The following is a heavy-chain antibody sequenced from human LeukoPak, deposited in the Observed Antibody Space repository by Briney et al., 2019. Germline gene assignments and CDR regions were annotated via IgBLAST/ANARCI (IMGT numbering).Heavy chain of an antibody. V-gene: IGHV4-34*01. CDR3: ARRGRYCTNGVCYSWGAFDY. Sequence: SETLSLTCAVYGGSFSGYYWSWIRQPPGKGLEWIRSIYYSGSTYYNPSLKSRVTISVDTSKNQFSLKLSSVTAADTAVYYCARRGRYCTNGVCYSWGAFDYWGQGTLVTVSS. CDR2: IYYSGST. D-gene: IGHD2-8*01. J-gene: IGHJ4*02. CDR1: GGSFSGYY.